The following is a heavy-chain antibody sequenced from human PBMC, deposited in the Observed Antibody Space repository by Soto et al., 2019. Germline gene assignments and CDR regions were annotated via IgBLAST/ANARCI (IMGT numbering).Heavy chain of an antibody. J-gene: IGHJ4*02. Sequence: GGSLRLSCVVSGFIFSSSAMNWVRQAPGKGLEWVSTISGSGVSKYYADSVKGRFTISRDNSNNTVSLQMNSLRAEDAAVYYCAKDRSPGATTWNVYWGQGTLVTVSS. CDR3: AKDRSPGATTWNVY. CDR1: GFIFSSSA. CDR2: ISGSGVSK. D-gene: IGHD1-26*01. V-gene: IGHV3-23*01.